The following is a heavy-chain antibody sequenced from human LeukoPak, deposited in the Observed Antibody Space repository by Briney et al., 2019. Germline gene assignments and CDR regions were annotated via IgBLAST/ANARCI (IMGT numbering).Heavy chain of an antibody. D-gene: IGHD6-19*01. J-gene: IGHJ6*03. Sequence: SETLSLTCAVYGGSFSGYYWGWIRQPPGKGLEWIGEINHSGSTNYNPSLKSRVTISVDTSKNQFSLKLSSVTAAYTAVYYCARAAGYSSGWYSPPSYYYYMDVWGKGTPVTISS. CDR1: GGSFSGYY. CDR3: ARAAGYSSGWYSPPSYYYYMDV. V-gene: IGHV4-34*01. CDR2: INHSGST.